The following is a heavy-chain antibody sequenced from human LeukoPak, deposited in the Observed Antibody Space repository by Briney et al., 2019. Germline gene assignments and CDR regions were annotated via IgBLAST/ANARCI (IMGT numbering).Heavy chain of an antibody. D-gene: IGHD3-16*01. CDR3: VRGESGIQENSFDI. CDR1: GFTFSSYA. J-gene: IGHJ3*02. Sequence: PGGSLRLSCSASGFTFSSYAMHWDRQAPGKGLEYVSAISSNGGSTYYADSVKGRFTISRDNSKNTLYLQMSSLRAEDTAVYSCVRGESGIQENSFDIWGQGTLVTVSS. V-gene: IGHV3-64D*06. CDR2: ISSNGGST.